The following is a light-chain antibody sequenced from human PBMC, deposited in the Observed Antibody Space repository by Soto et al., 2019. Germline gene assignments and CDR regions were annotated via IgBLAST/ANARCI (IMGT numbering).Light chain of an antibody. CDR2: DAS. CDR3: HQRSAWPRT. V-gene: IGKV3-11*01. Sequence: EIVLTQSPATLSLSPGERATLSCRASQSVSVYLAWYHQKPGQAPRLLIHDASSRATGIPARVSGSGSGTDFTLTISSLEPEDFAVYYCHQRSAWPRTFGQGTKVEIK. J-gene: IGKJ1*01. CDR1: QSVSVY.